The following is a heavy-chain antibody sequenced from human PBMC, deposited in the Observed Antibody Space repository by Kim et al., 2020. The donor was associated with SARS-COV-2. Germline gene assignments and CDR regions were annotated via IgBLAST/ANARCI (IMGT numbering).Heavy chain of an antibody. Sequence: RYSPSLKSRLTITKDTSKNQVVLTMTNMDPVDTATYYCAHGVGDYDWFDPWGQGTLVTVSS. D-gene: IGHD4-17*01. CDR3: AHGVGDYDWFDP. J-gene: IGHJ5*02. V-gene: IGHV2-5*01.